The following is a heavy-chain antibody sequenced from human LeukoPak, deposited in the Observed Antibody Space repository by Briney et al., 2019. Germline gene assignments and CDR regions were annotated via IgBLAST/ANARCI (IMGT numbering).Heavy chain of an antibody. D-gene: IGHD6-19*01. CDR1: GGSISSYY. Sequence: PSETLSLTCTVSGGSISSYYWSWIRQPPGKGLQWIGYIYYSGSTNYNPCLKSRVTISVDTSKNQFSLKLSSVTAADTAVYYCARSISSVWYLPEYYYYGMDVWGQGTTVTVSS. CDR3: ARSISSVWYLPEYYYYGMDV. V-gene: IGHV4-59*01. J-gene: IGHJ6*02. CDR2: IYYSGST.